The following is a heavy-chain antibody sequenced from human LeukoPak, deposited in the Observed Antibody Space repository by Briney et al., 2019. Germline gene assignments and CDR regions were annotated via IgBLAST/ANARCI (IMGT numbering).Heavy chain of an antibody. V-gene: IGHV3-21*01. J-gene: IGHJ4*02. D-gene: IGHD2-21*01. CDR2: ISSSSSYI. CDR3: ARPSHPYCGGDCQAFDY. Sequence: GGSLRLSCAASGLTFSSYSMNWVRQAPGKGLEWVSSISSSSSYIYYADSVKGRFTISRDNAKNSLYLQMNSLRAEDTAVYYCARPSHPYCGGDCQAFDYWGQGTLVTVSS. CDR1: GLTFSSYS.